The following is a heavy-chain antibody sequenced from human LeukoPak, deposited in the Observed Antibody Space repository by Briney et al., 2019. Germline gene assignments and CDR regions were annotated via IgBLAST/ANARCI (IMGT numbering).Heavy chain of an antibody. D-gene: IGHD1-26*01. CDR2: IYYSGGT. J-gene: IGHJ4*02. Sequence: PSETLSLTCTVSGGSISSSSYYWGWIRQPPGKGLEWIGSIYYSGGTYYNPSLKSRVTISVDTSKNQFSLKLSSVTAADTAVYYCARHLRGAPDYWGQGTLVTVSS. CDR1: GGSISSSSYY. CDR3: ARHLRGAPDY. V-gene: IGHV4-39*01.